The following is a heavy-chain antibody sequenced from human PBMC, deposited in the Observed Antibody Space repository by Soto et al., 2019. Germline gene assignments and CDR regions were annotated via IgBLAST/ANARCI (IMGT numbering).Heavy chain of an antibody. CDR3: ARGGRGGFDY. D-gene: IGHD3-16*01. Sequence: EVQLVESGGGLVQPGGSLRLSCAASGFTFSSYWMHWVRQAPGKGLVWVSRINIDGSSTNYADSVKGRFTISRDNAKNTLYLQMNRLRAEDTAVYYCARGGRGGFDYWGQGTLVTVSS. CDR2: INIDGSST. CDR1: GFTFSSYW. V-gene: IGHV3-74*01. J-gene: IGHJ4*02.